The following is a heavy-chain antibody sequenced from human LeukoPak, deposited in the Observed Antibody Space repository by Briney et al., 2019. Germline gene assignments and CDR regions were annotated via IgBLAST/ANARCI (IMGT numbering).Heavy chain of an antibody. Sequence: SETLSLTCTVSGGSISSSSYYCGWIRQPPGKGLEWIGSIYHSGSTYYNPSLKSRVTSSVETSKNQFSLKLSSVTAADTAVYYCAGSTYDNWFDPWGQGTLVTVSS. D-gene: IGHD2-8*01. CDR1: GGSISSSSYY. J-gene: IGHJ5*02. V-gene: IGHV4-39*01. CDR3: AGSTYDNWFDP. CDR2: IYHSGST.